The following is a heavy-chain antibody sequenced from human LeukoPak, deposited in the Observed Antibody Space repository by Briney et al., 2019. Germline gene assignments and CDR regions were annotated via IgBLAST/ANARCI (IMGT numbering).Heavy chain of an antibody. Sequence: SETLSLTCTVSGGSISSSSYYWGWIRQPPGKGLEWIGSIYYSGSTYYNPSLKSRVTISVDTSKNQFSLKLSSVTAADTAVYYCARDTGGYSYGRYFDLWGRGTLVTVSS. D-gene: IGHD5-18*01. CDR1: GGSISSSSYY. CDR3: ARDTGGYSYGRYFDL. CDR2: IYYSGST. J-gene: IGHJ2*01. V-gene: IGHV4-39*07.